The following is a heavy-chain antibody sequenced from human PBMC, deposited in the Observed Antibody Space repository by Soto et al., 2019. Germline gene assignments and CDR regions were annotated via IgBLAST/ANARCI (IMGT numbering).Heavy chain of an antibody. J-gene: IGHJ4*02. CDR3: ARTDSSSWYGGFDY. CDR2: IYYSGST. V-gene: IGHV4-59*08. Sequence: SETLSLTCTVSGGSISSYYWSWIRQPPGKGLEWIGYIYYSGSTNYNPSLKSRVTISVDTSKNQFSLKLSSVTAADTAVYYCARTDSSSWYGGFDYWGQGTLVTVSS. D-gene: IGHD6-13*01. CDR1: GGSISSYY.